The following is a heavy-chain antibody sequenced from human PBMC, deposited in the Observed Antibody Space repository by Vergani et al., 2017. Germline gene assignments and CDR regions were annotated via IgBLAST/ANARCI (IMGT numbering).Heavy chain of an antibody. Sequence: EVQLVESGGGLIQPGGSLRLSCAASGFTVSSNYMSWVRQAPGKGLEWVSVIYSGGSTYYADSVKGRFTISRDNAKNSLYLQMNSLRAEDTALYYCAREGGSYSSSWYPYAYWGQGTLVTVSS. CDR1: GFTVSSNY. J-gene: IGHJ4*02. V-gene: IGHV3-53*01. CDR3: AREGGSYSSSWYPYAY. CDR2: IYSGGST. D-gene: IGHD6-13*01.